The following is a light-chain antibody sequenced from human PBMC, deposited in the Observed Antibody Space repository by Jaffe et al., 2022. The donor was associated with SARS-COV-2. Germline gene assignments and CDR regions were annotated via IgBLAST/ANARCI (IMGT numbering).Light chain of an antibody. CDR3: CSYTDTFTYV. V-gene: IGLV2-11*01. CDR1: SSDIGSFGF. Sequence: QSALTQPRSVSGSPGQSVTISCTGTSSDIGSFGFVSWYQKHPGKAPKVMIYDVNQRPSGVPDRFSGSKSGITASLTISGLQAEDEADYYCCSYTDTFTYVFGSGTKVTVL. J-gene: IGLJ1*01. CDR2: DVN.